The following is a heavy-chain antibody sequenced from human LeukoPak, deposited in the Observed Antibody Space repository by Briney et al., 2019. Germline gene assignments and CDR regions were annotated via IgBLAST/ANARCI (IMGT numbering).Heavy chain of an antibody. CDR1: GFTFSSYA. CDR3: AKHSGSYLTRYYYYYGMDV. V-gene: IGHV3-23*01. J-gene: IGHJ6*02. Sequence: GGSLRLSCAAPGFTFSSYAMSWVRQAPGKGLEWVSAISGSGGSTYYADSVKGRFTISRDNSKNTLYLQMNSLRAEDTAVYYCAKHSGSYLTRYYYYYGMDVWGQGTTVTVSS. D-gene: IGHD1-26*01. CDR2: ISGSGGST.